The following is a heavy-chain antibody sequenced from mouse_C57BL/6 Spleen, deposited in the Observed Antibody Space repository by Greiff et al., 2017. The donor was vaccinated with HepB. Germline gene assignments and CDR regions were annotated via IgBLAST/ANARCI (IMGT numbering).Heavy chain of an antibody. Sequence: EVKLVESGGGLVQPGGSLSLSCAASGFTFTDYYMSWVRQPPGKALEWLGFIRNKANGYTTEYSASVKGRFTISRDNSQSILYLQMNALRAEDSATYYFARDTLGPDYWGQGTTLTVSS. CDR1: GFTFTDYY. CDR3: ARDTLGPDY. V-gene: IGHV7-3*01. D-gene: IGHD4-1*01. J-gene: IGHJ2*01. CDR2: IRNKANGYTT.